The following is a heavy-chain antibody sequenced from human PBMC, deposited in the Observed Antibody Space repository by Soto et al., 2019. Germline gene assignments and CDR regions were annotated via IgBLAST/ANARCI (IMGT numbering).Heavy chain of an antibody. V-gene: IGHV6-1*01. Sequence: SQTRSLTCAISGDSVSSNSGAWNWIRQSPSRGLEWLGRTYYRSKWFNDYALSVKSRISINPDTSKNQFSLQLNSVTPEDTAVYYCARVSSSGWYVDYWGQGTPVTAPQ. D-gene: IGHD6-19*01. J-gene: IGHJ4*02. CDR1: GDSVSSNSGA. CDR2: TYYRSKWFN. CDR3: ARVSSSGWYVDY.